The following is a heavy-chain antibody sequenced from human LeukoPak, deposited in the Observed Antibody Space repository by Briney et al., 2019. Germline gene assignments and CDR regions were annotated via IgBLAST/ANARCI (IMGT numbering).Heavy chain of an antibody. CDR2: ISDDGGRK. CDR3: AKDLGTITIFGVVIRSYYYGMDV. Sequence: PGGSLRLSCVASGFTFSGYPMHWVRQTPGKGLDWVAIISDDGGRKFYADSVEGRFTISRDNTKNTLYLQMNSLRAEDTAVYYCAKDLGTITIFGVVIRSYYYGMDVWGQGTTVTVSS. CDR1: GFTFSGYP. J-gene: IGHJ6*02. D-gene: IGHD3-3*01. V-gene: IGHV3-30*04.